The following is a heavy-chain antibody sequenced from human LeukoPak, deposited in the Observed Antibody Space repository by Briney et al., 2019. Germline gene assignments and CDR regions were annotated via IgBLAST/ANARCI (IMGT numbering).Heavy chain of an antibody. CDR2: IYYSGST. V-gene: IGHV4-59*01. D-gene: IGHD6-13*01. CDR1: GGSISSYY. CDR3: ARVGKQLVWEMDV. J-gene: IGHJ6*04. Sequence: PSETLSLTCTVSGGSISSYYWSWIRQPPGKGLEWIGYIYYSGSTNYNPSLKSRVTISVDTSKNQFSLKLSSVTAADTAVYYCARVGKQLVWEMDVWGKGTTVTVSS.